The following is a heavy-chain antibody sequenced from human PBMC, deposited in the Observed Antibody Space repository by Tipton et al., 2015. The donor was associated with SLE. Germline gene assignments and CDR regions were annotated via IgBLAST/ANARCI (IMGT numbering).Heavy chain of an antibody. CDR1: GFTFSSYS. CDR2: ISSSGSTI. Sequence: QLVQSGGGLVKPGGSLRLSCAASGFTFSSYSMNWVRQAPGKGLEWASYISSSGSTIYYADSVKGRFTISRDNAKNSLYLQMNSLRAEDTAVYYCAREDIVVVNGMDVWGQGTTVTVSS. CDR3: AREDIVVVNGMDV. J-gene: IGHJ6*02. D-gene: IGHD2-15*01. V-gene: IGHV3-21*05.